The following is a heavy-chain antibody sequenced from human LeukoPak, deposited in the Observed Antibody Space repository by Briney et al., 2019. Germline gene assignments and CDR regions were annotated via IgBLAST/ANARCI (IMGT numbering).Heavy chain of an antibody. V-gene: IGHV3-21*01. Sequence: PGGSLRLSCAASGFTFSSYSMNWVRQAPGKGLEWVSSISSSSSYIYYADSVKGRFTISRDNAKNSLYLQMNSLRAEDTAVYYCAREGYCSGGSCPYYFDYWGRGTLVTVSS. CDR1: GFTFSSYS. J-gene: IGHJ4*02. D-gene: IGHD2-15*01. CDR3: AREGYCSGGSCPYYFDY. CDR2: ISSSSSYI.